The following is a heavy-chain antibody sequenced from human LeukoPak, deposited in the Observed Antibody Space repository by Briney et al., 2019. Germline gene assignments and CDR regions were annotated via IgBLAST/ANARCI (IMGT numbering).Heavy chain of an antibody. CDR2: INTGGDT. CDR3: VKVHALLPY. D-gene: IGHD2-21*01. Sequence: GESLRLSCAASGFTVSSNYMGWVRQGPGKGLEWVSYINTGGDTNHADSVKGRFTISRDNSKNTLHLQMNSLRAEDTAVYYCVKVHALLPYWGQGTLVTVSS. J-gene: IGHJ4*02. V-gene: IGHV3-53*01. CDR1: GFTVSSNY.